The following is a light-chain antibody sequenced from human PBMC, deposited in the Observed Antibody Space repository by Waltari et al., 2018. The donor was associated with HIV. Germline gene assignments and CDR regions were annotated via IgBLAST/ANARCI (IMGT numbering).Light chain of an antibody. CDR1: QRLLRSAAYNY. Sequence: DIVMTQSSLPLPVPPVEPPSISCRSRQRLLRSAAYNYLDWNLQQPGQAPQLLICLGSNPASGVPDRCSGSGAGTDFTLKISRVEAEDVGVYYCRQALQTPLTFGGGTKVESK. V-gene: IGKV2-28*01. CDR3: RQALQTPLT. CDR2: LGS. J-gene: IGKJ4*01.